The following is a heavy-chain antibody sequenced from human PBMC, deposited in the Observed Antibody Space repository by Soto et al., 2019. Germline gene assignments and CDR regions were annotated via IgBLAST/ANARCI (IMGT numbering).Heavy chain of an antibody. J-gene: IGHJ4*02. D-gene: IGHD2-21*01. CDR2: ISSSSSFR. Sequence: EVQLVESGGGLVKPGGSLRLSCVASGFTFTNHNMNWVRQAPGKGLEWVSSISSSSSFRNYADSVKGRFSISRDNDKNLVYLQMDSLRAEDTAVYYCARDPPLSVLVVVATDDFWGQGTLVTVS. V-gene: IGHV3-21*02. CDR3: ARDPPLSVLVVVATDDF. CDR1: GFTFTNHN.